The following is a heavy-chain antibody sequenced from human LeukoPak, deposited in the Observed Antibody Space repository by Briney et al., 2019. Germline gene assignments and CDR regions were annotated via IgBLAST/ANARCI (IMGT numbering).Heavy chain of an antibody. D-gene: IGHD3-10*01. CDR3: ARGPQTVIGFDY. J-gene: IGHJ4*02. Sequence: GGSLRLSCAASGFTFSSYAMSWVRQAPGKGLEWVSAISGSGGSTYYADSVKSRFTISRDNSKNTLYLQMNSLRAEDTAVYYCARGPQTVIGFDYWGQGTLVTVSS. CDR2: ISGSGGST. CDR1: GFTFSSYA. V-gene: IGHV3-23*01.